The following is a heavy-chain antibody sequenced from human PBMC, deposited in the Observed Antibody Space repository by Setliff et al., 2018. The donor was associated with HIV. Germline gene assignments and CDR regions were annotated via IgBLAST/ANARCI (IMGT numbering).Heavy chain of an antibody. V-gene: IGHV1-18*04. CDR1: SYIFTTYG. CDR3: ARELGAKNDAFDI. CDR2: ISPYNANT. Sequence: GASVKVSCKGSSYIFTTYGISWVRQAPGQGLEWMGWISPYNANTNYAQKLQGRVTMTTDTSTGTGHLELRSLRSDDTAVYYCARELGAKNDAFDIWGQGTMVTVSS. J-gene: IGHJ3*02. D-gene: IGHD1-26*01.